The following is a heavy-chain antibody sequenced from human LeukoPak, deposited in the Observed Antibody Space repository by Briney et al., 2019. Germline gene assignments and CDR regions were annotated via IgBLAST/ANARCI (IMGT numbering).Heavy chain of an antibody. J-gene: IGHJ4*02. CDR1: GYSFTNYA. CDR2: INAGNGNT. CDR3: VKGSGYDSNFDY. Sequence: ASVKVSCKASGYSFTNYAMHWVRQAPGQRLEWMGWINAGNGNTEYSQKFQGRVTITRDTSASTGHVELSSLRSEDTAVYYCVKGSGYDSNFDYWGQGTLVTVSS. D-gene: IGHD5-12*01. V-gene: IGHV1-3*01.